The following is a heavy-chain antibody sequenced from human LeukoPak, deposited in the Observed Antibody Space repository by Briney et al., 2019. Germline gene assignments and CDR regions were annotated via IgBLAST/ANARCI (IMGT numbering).Heavy chain of an antibody. Sequence: PGGSLRLSCAASGFSFSRYWMTWVRQAPGKGLEWVANIKGDESDDHYVASVRGRFTISRDNAKRSLYLQMNNLRAEDTGVYYCARVADYGFLSGYYSPFDHWGQGVLVIVSS. V-gene: IGHV3-7*01. CDR3: ARVADYGFLSGYYSPFDH. D-gene: IGHD3-3*01. CDR2: IKGDESDD. CDR1: GFSFSRYW. J-gene: IGHJ4*02.